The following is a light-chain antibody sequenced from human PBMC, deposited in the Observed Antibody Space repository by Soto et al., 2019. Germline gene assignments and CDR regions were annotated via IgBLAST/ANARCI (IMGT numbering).Light chain of an antibody. J-gene: IGKJ5*01. Sequence: ILFTPSPDTLSLSARERATLSCRASQSVSSYLAWYQQKPGQAPRLLIYDASNRATGIPARFSGSGSGTDFTLTISSLEPDDLEVYYCQPRSNWMITCGLGTRLEI. CDR1: QSVSSY. V-gene: IGKV3-11*01. CDR2: DAS. CDR3: QPRSNWMIT.